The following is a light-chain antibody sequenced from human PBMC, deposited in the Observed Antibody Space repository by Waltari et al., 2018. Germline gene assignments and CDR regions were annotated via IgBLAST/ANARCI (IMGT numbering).Light chain of an antibody. Sequence: DILMTQSPDSLTVSLGERATINCKSSQSVLYSSNDKNYLAWFQQKPGQPPRLLIYWASTRESVVPDRFSGSGSGTDFTLTISSLQAEDVAIYYCHQYYSVPQTFGQGTKVEIK. CDR3: HQYYSVPQT. J-gene: IGKJ1*01. V-gene: IGKV4-1*01. CDR2: WAS. CDR1: QSVLYSSNDKNY.